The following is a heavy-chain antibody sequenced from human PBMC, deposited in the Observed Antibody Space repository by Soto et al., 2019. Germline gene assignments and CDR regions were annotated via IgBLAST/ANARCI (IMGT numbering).Heavy chain of an antibody. Sequence: PSETLSLTCTVSGGSISNYYWTWIRQSPGKGLEWIDHIYNSADTYSNPSLRSRVAMSVDRSKSQFSLKLTSVTAADTAVYYCARFRIGNYGSGHFDFWGQGTLVTVSS. CDR1: GGSISNYY. D-gene: IGHD3-10*01. CDR2: IYNSADT. J-gene: IGHJ4*02. V-gene: IGHV4-59*04. CDR3: ARFRIGNYGSGHFDF.